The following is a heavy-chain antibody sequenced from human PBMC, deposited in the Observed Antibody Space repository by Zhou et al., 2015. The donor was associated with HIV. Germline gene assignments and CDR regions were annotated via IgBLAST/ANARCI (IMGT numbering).Heavy chain of an antibody. Sequence: QVQLVQSGAEVKKPGSSVKVSCKASGGTFSSYAFTWVRQAPGQGLEWMGGIIPLFGTTNYTQKFQGRLTLTADESTSTAYLDLSSLKSDDTAVYYCASPSGYCSGGSCWGYYYYGMDVWGQGTTVTVSS. V-gene: IGHV1-69*01. CDR1: GGTFSSYA. CDR2: IIPLFGTT. J-gene: IGHJ6*02. CDR3: ASPSGYCSGGSCWGYYYYGMDV. D-gene: IGHD2-15*01.